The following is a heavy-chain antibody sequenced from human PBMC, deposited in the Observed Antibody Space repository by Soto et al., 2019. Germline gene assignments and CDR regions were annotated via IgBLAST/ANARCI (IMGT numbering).Heavy chain of an antibody. CDR2: IDPSDSYT. D-gene: IGHD4-17*01. J-gene: IGHJ6*02. V-gene: IGHV5-10-1*01. CDR3: ASSGDYAIAYYYYGMDV. CDR1: GYSFTSYW. Sequence: GESLKISCKGSGYSFTSYWISWVRQMPGKGLEWMGRIDPSDSYTNYSPSFQGHVTISADKSISTAYLQWSSLKASDTAMYYCASSGDYAIAYYYYGMDVWGQGTTVTVSS.